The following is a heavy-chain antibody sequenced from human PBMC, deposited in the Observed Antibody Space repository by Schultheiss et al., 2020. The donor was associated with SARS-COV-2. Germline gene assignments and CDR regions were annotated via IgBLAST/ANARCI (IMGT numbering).Heavy chain of an antibody. Sequence: ASVKVSCKASGYTFTIYGINWVRQAPGQGLEWMGWISAYNGNPNYAQKFQGRVTMTRDTSISTAYMELSRLRSDDTAVYYCATGLWSKKAGYWGQGTLVTVSS. CDR3: ATGLWSKKAGY. CDR2: ISAYNGNP. J-gene: IGHJ4*02. V-gene: IGHV1-18*04. CDR1: GYTFTIYG. D-gene: IGHD2-21*01.